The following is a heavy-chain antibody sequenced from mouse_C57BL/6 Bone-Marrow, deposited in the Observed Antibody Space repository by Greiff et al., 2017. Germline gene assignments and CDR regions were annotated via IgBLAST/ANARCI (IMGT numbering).Heavy chain of an antibody. D-gene: IGHD1-1*02. Sequence: VQLQQSGAELVKPGASVTMSCKASGYTFTTYPIEWMKQNHGKSLEWIGNFHPYNDDTKYNEKFKGKATLTLEKYYSTVYLELSRLTSDYSAVYYCARRDIWGSYAMDYWGQGTSVTVSS. CDR3: ARRDIWGSYAMDY. CDR1: GYTFTTYP. V-gene: IGHV1-47*01. J-gene: IGHJ4*01. CDR2: FHPYNDDT.